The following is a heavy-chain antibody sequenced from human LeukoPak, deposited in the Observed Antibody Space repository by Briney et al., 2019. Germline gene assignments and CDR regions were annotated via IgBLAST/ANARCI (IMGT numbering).Heavy chain of an antibody. CDR2: IYHSGST. Sequence: SQTLSLTCAVSGRSISSGGYSWSWIRQPPGKGLEWIGYIYHSGSTYYNPSLKSRVTISVDRSKNQFSLKLSSVTAADTAVYYCAGREAAIGAFDIWGQGTMVTVSS. D-gene: IGHD2-2*01. J-gene: IGHJ3*02. CDR1: GRSISSGGYS. V-gene: IGHV4-30-2*01. CDR3: AGREAAIGAFDI.